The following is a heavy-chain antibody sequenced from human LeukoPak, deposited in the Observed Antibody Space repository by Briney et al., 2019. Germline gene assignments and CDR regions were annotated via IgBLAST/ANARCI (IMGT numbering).Heavy chain of an antibody. J-gene: IGHJ4*02. CDR2: IWYDGSNK. CDR1: GFTFSSYG. CDR3: ARDLEGKVAGDY. D-gene: IGHD6-13*01. V-gene: IGHV3-33*01. Sequence: PGRSLRLSCAVSGFTFSSYGMHWVRQAPGKGLEWVAVIWYDGSNKYYADSVKGRFTISRDNSKNTLYLQMNSLRAEDTAVYYCARDLEGKVAGDYWGQGTLVTVSS.